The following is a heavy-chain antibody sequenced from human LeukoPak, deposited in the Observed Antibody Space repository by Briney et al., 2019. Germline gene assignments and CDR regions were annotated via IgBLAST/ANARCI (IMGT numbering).Heavy chain of an antibody. Sequence: ASVKVSCKSSGYTFTSYYMHWVRQAPGQGLEWMGIINPSGGSTSYAQKFQGRVTMTRDTSTSTVYMELSSLRSEDTAVYYCARDSASLRDGYSDIDYWGQGTLVTVSS. D-gene: IGHD5-24*01. CDR3: ARDSASLRDGYSDIDY. J-gene: IGHJ4*02. CDR1: GYTFTSYY. V-gene: IGHV1-46*01. CDR2: INPSGGST.